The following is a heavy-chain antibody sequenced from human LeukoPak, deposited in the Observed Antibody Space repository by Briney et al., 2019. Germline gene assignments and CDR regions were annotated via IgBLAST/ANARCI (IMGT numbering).Heavy chain of an antibody. CDR2: MYYSGST. J-gene: IGHJ4*02. CDR1: GFTFSSYSMN. V-gene: IGHV4-39*01. Sequence: GSLRLSCAASGFTFSSYSMNWVRQPPGKGLEWIGSMYYSGSTYYNPSLKSRVTISADTSKNQFSLKLSSVTAADTAVYYCARHGSGDLWYPFDYWGQGTLVTVSS. CDR3: ARHGSGDLWYPFDY. D-gene: IGHD3-16*01.